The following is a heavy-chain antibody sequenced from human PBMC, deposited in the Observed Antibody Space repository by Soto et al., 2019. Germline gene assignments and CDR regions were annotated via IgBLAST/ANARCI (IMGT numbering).Heavy chain of an antibody. CDR3: AKDMAGRYSSGCPDY. J-gene: IGHJ4*02. V-gene: IGHV3-43D*04. CDR1: GFTFDDYA. D-gene: IGHD6-19*01. CDR2: ISWDGGST. Sequence: PGGSLRLSCAASGFTFDDYAMHWVRQAPGKGLEWVSLISWDGGSTYCADSVKGRFTISRDNSKNSLYLQMNSLRAEDTALYYCAKDMAGRYSSGCPDYWGQGTLVTVSS.